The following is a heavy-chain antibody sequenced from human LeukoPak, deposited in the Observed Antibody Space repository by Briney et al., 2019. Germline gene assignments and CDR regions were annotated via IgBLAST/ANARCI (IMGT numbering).Heavy chain of an antibody. CDR3: ARGPATAKNWFDP. D-gene: IGHD2-2*01. V-gene: IGHV4-61*02. Sequence: PSQTLSLTCTVSGGSISSGSYYWSWIRQPAGKGLEWIGRIYTSGSTNYNPSLKSQVTISVDTSKNQFSLKLSSVTAADTAVYYCARGPATAKNWFDPWGQGTQVTVSS. CDR2: IYTSGST. CDR1: GGSISSGSYY. J-gene: IGHJ5*02.